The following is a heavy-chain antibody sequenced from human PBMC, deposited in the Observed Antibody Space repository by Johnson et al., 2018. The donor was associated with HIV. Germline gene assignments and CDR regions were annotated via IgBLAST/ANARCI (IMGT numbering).Heavy chain of an antibody. Sequence: QMQLVESGGGVVQPGRSLRLSCAASGFTFSNYGMHWVRQAPGKGLEWVAVVSYDGSYKDYADSVKGRFTISRDNSKNTLFLQMNSLRPEDTALYSCAKDTTFSSSHAFDIWGQGTMVTVSS. CDR3: AKDTTFSSSHAFDI. J-gene: IGHJ3*02. CDR1: GFTFSNYG. CDR2: VSYDGSYK. D-gene: IGHD6-6*01. V-gene: IGHV3-30*18.